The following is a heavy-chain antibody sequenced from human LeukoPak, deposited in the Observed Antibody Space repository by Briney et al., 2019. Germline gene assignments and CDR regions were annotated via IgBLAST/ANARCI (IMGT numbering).Heavy chain of an antibody. D-gene: IGHD6-13*01. CDR1: GFTFSSYG. CDR2: IWYDGSNK. Sequence: PGRFLRLSCAASGFTFSSYGMHWVRQAPGKGLEWVAVIWYDGSNKYYADSVKGRFTISRDNSKNTLYLQMNSLRAEDTAEYYCARDSSSWYYFDYWGQGTLVTVSS. J-gene: IGHJ4*02. CDR3: ARDSSSWYYFDY. V-gene: IGHV3-33*01.